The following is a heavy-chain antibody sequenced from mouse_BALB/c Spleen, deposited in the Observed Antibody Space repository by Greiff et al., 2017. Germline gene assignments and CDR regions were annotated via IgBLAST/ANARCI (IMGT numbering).Heavy chain of an antibody. J-gene: IGHJ2*01. Sequence: VQLVESGPGLVAPSQSLSITCTVSGFSLTSYGVHWVRQPPGKGLEWLGVIWAGGSTNYNSALMSRLSISKDNSKSQVFLKMNCLQTDDTAMYYCARGGGSFDYWGQGTTLTVSS. CDR2: IWAGGST. V-gene: IGHV2-9*02. CDR3: ARGGGSFDY. CDR1: GFSLTSYG.